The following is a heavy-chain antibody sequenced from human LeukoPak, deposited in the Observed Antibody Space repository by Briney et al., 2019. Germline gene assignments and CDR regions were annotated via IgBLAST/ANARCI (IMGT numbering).Heavy chain of an antibody. J-gene: IGHJ3*02. D-gene: IGHD6-19*01. CDR3: ARGVSSGWYRLDI. CDR1: GGSLSSYY. V-gene: IGHV4-59*01. CDR2: IYYSGST. Sequence: PSETLSLTCTVSGGSLSSYYWSWIRQPPGKGLEWIGYIYYSGSTNYNPSLKSRVTISVDTSKNQFSLKLSSVTAADTAVYYCARGVSSGWYRLDIWGQGTMVTVSS.